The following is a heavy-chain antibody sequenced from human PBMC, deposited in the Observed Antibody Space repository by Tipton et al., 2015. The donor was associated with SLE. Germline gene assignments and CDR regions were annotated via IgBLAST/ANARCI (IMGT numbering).Heavy chain of an antibody. CDR2: IYPTDSDI. J-gene: IGHJ5*02. Sequence: VQLVQSGAEVKKPGESLKISCQGSGYTFSSYWIVWVRQRPGKGLEWMGIIYPTDSDIIYSPSFQGQVTISADKSISTAYLQWSSLKASDTAMYYCARVRALGDYDHWGQGTLVTVSS. V-gene: IGHV5-51*03. CDR1: GYTFSSYW. CDR3: ARVRALGDYDH. D-gene: IGHD4-17*01.